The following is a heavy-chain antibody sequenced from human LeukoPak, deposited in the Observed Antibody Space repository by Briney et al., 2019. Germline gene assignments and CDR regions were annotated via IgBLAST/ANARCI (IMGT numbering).Heavy chain of an antibody. V-gene: IGHV4-59*01. CDR3: ARAMWYDFSNKKNYGMDV. CDR2: IYYSGST. D-gene: IGHD3-3*01. Sequence: SETLSLTCTVSGGSISSYYWSWIRQPPGKGLEWIGYIYYSGSTDYNPSLKSRVTISVDTSKNQFSLKLSSVTAADTAVYYCARAMWYDFSNKKNYGMDVWGQGTTVTVSS. CDR1: GGSISSYY. J-gene: IGHJ6*02.